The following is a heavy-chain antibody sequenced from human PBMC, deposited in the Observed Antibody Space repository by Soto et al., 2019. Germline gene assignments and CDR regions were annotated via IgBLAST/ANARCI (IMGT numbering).Heavy chain of an antibody. J-gene: IGHJ6*03. CDR2: IQGGGRT. Sequence: EVQLVESGGGLVQPGGSLRLACAASGFTVSSNYMTWVRQAPGKGLEWVSVIQGGGRTYYAGAVKGRCTISRENSTNTLFLQRNSMRVEDTAVYYCARDDVHCSVGRCYGVPMDVGGKGTTVPVSS. CDR1: GFTVSSNY. CDR3: ARDDVHCSVGRCYGVPMDV. V-gene: IGHV3-66*01. D-gene: IGHD2-15*01.